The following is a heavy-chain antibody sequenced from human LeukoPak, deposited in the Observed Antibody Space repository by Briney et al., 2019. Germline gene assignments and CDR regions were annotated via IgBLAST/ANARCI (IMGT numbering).Heavy chain of an antibody. CDR1: GFTFSSYA. CDR3: AKLYYDILTGYPHYYYYGMDV. CDR2: ISGSGGST. D-gene: IGHD3-9*01. Sequence: GGSLRLSCAASGFTFSSYAMSWVRQAPGKGLEWVSAISGSGGSTYYADSVKGRFTISRDNSKNTLYLQMNSPRAEDTAVYYCAKLYYDILTGYPHYYYYGMDVWGQGTTVTVSS. V-gene: IGHV3-23*01. J-gene: IGHJ6*02.